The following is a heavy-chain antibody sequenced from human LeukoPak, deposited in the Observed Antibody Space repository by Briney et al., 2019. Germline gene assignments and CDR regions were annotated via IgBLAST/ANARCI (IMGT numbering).Heavy chain of an antibody. J-gene: IGHJ5*02. CDR1: GYTFTSYG. CDR3: ATPASICSGGSCYFSGWFDP. Sequence: GASVKVSCKASGYTFTSYGISWVRQAPGQGLEWMGWISAYNGNTNYAQKLQGRVTMTTDTSTSTAYMELRSLRSEDTAVYYCATPASICSGGSCYFSGWFDPWGQGTLVTVSS. CDR2: ISAYNGNT. V-gene: IGHV1-18*01. D-gene: IGHD2-15*01.